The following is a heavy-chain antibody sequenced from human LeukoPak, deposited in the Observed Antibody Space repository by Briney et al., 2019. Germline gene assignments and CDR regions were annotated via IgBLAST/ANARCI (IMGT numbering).Heavy chain of an antibody. CDR3: ARVGLDSMLDY. Sequence: SETLSLTCTVSGGSISSGDYYWSWIRQPPGKGLEWIGYIYYSGSTYYNPSLKSRVTISVDTSKNQFSLKLSSVTAADTAVYYCARVGLDSMLDYWGQGTLVTVSS. CDR2: IYYSGST. J-gene: IGHJ4*02. D-gene: IGHD2-2*03. V-gene: IGHV4-30-4*01. CDR1: GGSISSGDYY.